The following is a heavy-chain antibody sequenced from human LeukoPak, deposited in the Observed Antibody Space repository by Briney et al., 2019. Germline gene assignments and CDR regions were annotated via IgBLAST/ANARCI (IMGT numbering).Heavy chain of an antibody. V-gene: IGHV3-23*01. Sequence: GGSLRLSCAASGFTFSSYAMSWVRQAPGKGLEWVSAISGSGGSTYYADSVKGRFTISRDNSKNTLYLQMNSLRAEDTAVYYCAKAPIRFLEWLSPVYFGYWGQGTLVTVSS. CDR1: GFTFSSYA. J-gene: IGHJ4*02. CDR2: ISGSGGST. D-gene: IGHD3-3*01. CDR3: AKAPIRFLEWLSPVYFGY.